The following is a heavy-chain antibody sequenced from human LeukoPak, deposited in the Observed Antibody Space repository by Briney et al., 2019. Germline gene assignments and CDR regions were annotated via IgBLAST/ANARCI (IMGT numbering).Heavy chain of an antibody. CDR1: GFTFSSYS. Sequence: PGGSLRLSCAASGFTFSSYSMNWVRQAPGKGLEWVSSISSSSSYIYYADSVKGRFTISRDNAKNSLYLQMNSLRAEDTAVYYCARKVPGSHEPFDYWGQGTLVTVSS. V-gene: IGHV3-21*01. D-gene: IGHD1-1*01. CDR3: ARKVPGSHEPFDY. CDR2: ISSSSSYI. J-gene: IGHJ4*02.